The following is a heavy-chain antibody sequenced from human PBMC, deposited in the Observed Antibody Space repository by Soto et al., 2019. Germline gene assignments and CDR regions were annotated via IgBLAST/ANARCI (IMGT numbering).Heavy chain of an antibody. J-gene: IGHJ4*02. Sequence: PGGSLRRSCAASGFTFRDYYMSWIRQAPGKGLEWVSYISPSGTNMYADSVKGRFTISRDNAKNSLFLQMNSLRVEDTAVYYCARGEVNWYYFDYWGQGALVTVSS. D-gene: IGHD1-1*01. CDR1: GFTFRDYY. V-gene: IGHV3-11*01. CDR2: ISPSGTNM. CDR3: ARGEVNWYYFDY.